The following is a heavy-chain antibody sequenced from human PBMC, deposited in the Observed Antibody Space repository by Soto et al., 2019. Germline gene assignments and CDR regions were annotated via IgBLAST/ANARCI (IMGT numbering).Heavy chain of an antibody. J-gene: IGHJ4*02. Sequence: PSETLSLTCAVYGGSFSGYYWSWIRQPPGKGLEWIGEINHSGSTNYNPSLKSRVTISVDTSKNQFSLKLSSVTAADTAVYYCARDKLESDVYYDSSGYYDYWGQGTLVTVSS. CDR3: ARDKLESDVYYDSSGYYDY. D-gene: IGHD3-22*01. V-gene: IGHV4-34*01. CDR1: GGSFSGYY. CDR2: INHSGST.